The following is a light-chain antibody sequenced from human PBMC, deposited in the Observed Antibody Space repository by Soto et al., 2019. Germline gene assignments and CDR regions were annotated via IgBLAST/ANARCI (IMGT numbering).Light chain of an antibody. V-gene: IGKV3-11*01. CDR2: DAS. CDR1: QSISIY. CDR3: QQRSNWPPEIT. J-gene: IGKJ5*01. Sequence: EIVLTQSPATLSLSPGERATLSCRASQSISIYLAWYQQKPGQAPRPLIYDASNRATGIPARFSGSGSGTDFTLTISSLEPEDFAVYYCQQRSNWPPEITFGQGTRLDIK.